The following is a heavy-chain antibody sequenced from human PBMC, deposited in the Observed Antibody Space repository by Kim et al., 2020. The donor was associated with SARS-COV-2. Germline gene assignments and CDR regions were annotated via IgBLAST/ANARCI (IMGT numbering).Heavy chain of an antibody. V-gene: IGHV4-39*01. CDR2: T. D-gene: IGHD1-26*01. CDR3: GARGELVFFDY. J-gene: IGHJ4*02. Sequence: TSYNPSLKSRVTIAVDTSKNQFSLKLSSVTAADTAVYYCGARGELVFFDYWGQGTLVTVSS.